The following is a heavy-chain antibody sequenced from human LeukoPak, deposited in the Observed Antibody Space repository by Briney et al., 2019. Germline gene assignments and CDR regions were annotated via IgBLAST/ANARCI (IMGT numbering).Heavy chain of an antibody. CDR3: AKDRFLVRGVIIGYFDY. J-gene: IGHJ4*02. CDR2: ISGSGDST. V-gene: IGHV3-23*01. Sequence: GGSLRLSCAASGFTFSSYAMSWVRQAPGKGLEWVSAISGSGDSTHYADSVKGRFTISRDNSKNTVYLQMNSLRAEDTAIYYCAKDRFLVRGVIIGYFDYWGQGTLVTVSS. CDR1: GFTFSSYA. D-gene: IGHD3-10*01.